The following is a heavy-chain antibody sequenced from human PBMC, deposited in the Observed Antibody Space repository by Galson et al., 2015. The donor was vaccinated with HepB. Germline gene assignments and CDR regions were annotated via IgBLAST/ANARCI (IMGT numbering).Heavy chain of an antibody. CDR2: ISDSGGII. D-gene: IGHD2-15*01. CDR1: GITFSDYY. CDR3: VSHRGLSSRLDV. V-gene: IGHV3-11*01. Sequence: SLRLSCAASGITFSDYYMSWIRQGPGEGLEWVSVISDSGGIIYYADSVKGRVTISRDNAKSSLYMQMNSLRDEDTAVYYCVSHRGLSSRLDVWGQGTSVAVSS. J-gene: IGHJ6*02.